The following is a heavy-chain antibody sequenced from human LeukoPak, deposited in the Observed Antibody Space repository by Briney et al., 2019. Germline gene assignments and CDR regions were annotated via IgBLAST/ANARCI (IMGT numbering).Heavy chain of an antibody. J-gene: IGHJ4*02. D-gene: IGHD3-9*01. CDR1: GGTFSSYA. V-gene: IGHV1-69*04. Sequence: GASVKVSCKASGGTFSSYAISWVRQAPGQGLEWMGRIIPILGIANYAQKFQGRVTITADKSTSTAYMELSSLRSEDTAVYYCAATYYDILTASSVHPLLDYWGQGTLVTVSS. CDR2: IIPILGIA. CDR3: AATYYDILTASSVHPLLDY.